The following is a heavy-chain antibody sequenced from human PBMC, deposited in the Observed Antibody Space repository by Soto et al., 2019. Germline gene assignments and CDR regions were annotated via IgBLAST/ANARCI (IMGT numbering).Heavy chain of an antibody. CDR2: IIPIFGTA. Sequence: SERVSCKASGGTFSSYAIICVRQAPEQGLEWMGGIIPIFGTANYAQKFQGRVTITADESTSTAYMELSSLRSEDTAVYYGARVPIDTYMIYWSDPWGQGTRVTVSS. D-gene: IGHD3-16*01. CDR3: ARVPIDTYMIYWSDP. J-gene: IGHJ5*02. V-gene: IGHV1-69*13. CDR1: GGTFSSYA.